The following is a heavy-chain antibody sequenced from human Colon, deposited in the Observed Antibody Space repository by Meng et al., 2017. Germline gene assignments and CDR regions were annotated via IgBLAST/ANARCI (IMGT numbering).Heavy chain of an antibody. Sequence: ASAKVSCKASGYTFTSYGIIWVRQAPGQGLEWMGWISAYNGNTNYAQKLQGRLTMTTDTYTSTAYMSLRRLRSDDTTVYYCARYDSSGYSFPRKYYFDYWGQGTLVTVSS. CDR2: ISAYNGNT. CDR3: ARYDSSGYSFPRKYYFDY. CDR1: GYTFTSYG. J-gene: IGHJ4*02. V-gene: IGHV1-18*01. D-gene: IGHD3-22*01.